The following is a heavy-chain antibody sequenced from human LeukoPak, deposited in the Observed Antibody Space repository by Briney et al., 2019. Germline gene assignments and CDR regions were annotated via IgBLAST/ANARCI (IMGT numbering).Heavy chain of an antibody. D-gene: IGHD2-8*01. J-gene: IGHJ6*02. Sequence: ASVKVSCKASGGTFSSCAITWVRQAPGKGHEWMGWISDYNGNTNYAQKYQGRVTMTTDTSTRTAYMELRSLRSDDTDVYYCARVVRSDSFDYDYYYAMDVWGQGTTVTVSS. CDR2: ISDYNGNT. V-gene: IGHV1-18*01. CDR3: ARVVRSDSFDYDYYYAMDV. CDR1: GGTFSSCA.